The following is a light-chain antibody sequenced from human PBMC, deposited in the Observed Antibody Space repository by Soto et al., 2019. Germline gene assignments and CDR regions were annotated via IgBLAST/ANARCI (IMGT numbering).Light chain of an antibody. Sequence: DIVVTQSPLSLPVTPGEPASITCRSSQSLLHRNGYNYLDWYVQRPGQSPQLLIYLGSNRASGVPDRFSGSGSGTKFTLQISRVEADDVGVYYCMQALPTVPITFGQGKRLEIK. J-gene: IGKJ5*01. CDR2: LGS. CDR1: QSLLHRNGYNY. V-gene: IGKV2-28*01. CDR3: MQALPTVPIT.